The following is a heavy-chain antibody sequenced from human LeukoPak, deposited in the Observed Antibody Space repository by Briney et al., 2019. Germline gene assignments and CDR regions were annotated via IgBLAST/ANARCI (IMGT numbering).Heavy chain of an antibody. CDR1: GVSISSYY. J-gene: IGHJ4*02. D-gene: IGHD6-6*01. CDR3: ARGPPQVYSSSGYYFDY. V-gene: IGHV4-4*07. Sequence: SETLSLTCTVSGVSISSYYWSWIRQPAGKGLEWIGRIDTSGSTNYNPSLKSRVTMSVDTSKNQFSLKLSSVTAADTAVYYCARGPPQVYSSSGYYFDYWGQGTLVTVSS. CDR2: IDTSGST.